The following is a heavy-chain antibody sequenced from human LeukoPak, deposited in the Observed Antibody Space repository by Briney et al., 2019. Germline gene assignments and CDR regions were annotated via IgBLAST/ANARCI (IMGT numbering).Heavy chain of an antibody. CDR2: INHSGST. CDR3: ARGGYRSDGMDV. D-gene: IGHD6-25*01. CDR1: GGSISSYY. Sequence: SETLSLTYTVSGGSISSYYWSWIRQPPGKGLEWIGEINHSGSTNYNPSLKSRVTISVDTSKNQFSLKLSSVTAADTAVYYCARGGYRSDGMDVWGQGTTVTVSS. J-gene: IGHJ6*02. V-gene: IGHV4-34*01.